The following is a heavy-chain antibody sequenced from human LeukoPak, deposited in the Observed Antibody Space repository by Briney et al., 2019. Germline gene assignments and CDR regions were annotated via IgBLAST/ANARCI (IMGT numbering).Heavy chain of an antibody. Sequence: EASVKVSFTASGGTFSSYAISWVRQAPGQGLEWMGGIIPIFGTANYAQKFQGRVTITADESTSTAYMELSSLRSEDTAVYYCARGYDILSWFDPWGQGTLVTVSS. J-gene: IGHJ5*02. V-gene: IGHV1-69*13. D-gene: IGHD3-9*01. CDR2: IIPIFGTA. CDR1: GGTFSSYA. CDR3: ARGYDILSWFDP.